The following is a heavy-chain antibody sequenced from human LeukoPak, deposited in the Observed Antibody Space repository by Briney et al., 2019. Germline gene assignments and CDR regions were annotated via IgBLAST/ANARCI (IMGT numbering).Heavy chain of an antibody. Sequence: SETLSLTCAVYGGSFSGYYWSWIRQPPGKGLEWIGEINHSGSTNYNPSLTSRVTISVDTSKNQFSLKLSSVTAADTAVYYCAGGRNAQRRGTMVRTLFDYWGQGTLVTVSS. V-gene: IGHV4-34*01. CDR3: AGGRNAQRRGTMVRTLFDY. J-gene: IGHJ4*02. D-gene: IGHD3-10*01. CDR1: GGSFSGYY. CDR2: INHSGST.